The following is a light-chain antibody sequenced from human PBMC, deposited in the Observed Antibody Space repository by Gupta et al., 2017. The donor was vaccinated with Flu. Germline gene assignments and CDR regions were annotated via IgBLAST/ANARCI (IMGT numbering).Light chain of an antibody. CDR1: QSVSSSY. V-gene: IGKV3-20*01. Sequence: IVLTQSPGTLSLYPGERATLSCRASQSVSSSYLAWYQQKPGQAPRLLIYGASSRATGIPDRFSGSGSGTDFTLTISRLEPEDFALYYCQQYGSSPPWTFGQGTKVEIK. CDR2: GAS. J-gene: IGKJ1*01. CDR3: QQYGSSPPWT.